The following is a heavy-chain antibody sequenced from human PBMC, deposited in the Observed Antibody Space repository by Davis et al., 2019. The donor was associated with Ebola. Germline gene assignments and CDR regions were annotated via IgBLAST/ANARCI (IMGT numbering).Heavy chain of an antibody. Sequence: AASVKVSCKASGYTFTSYAMHWVRQAPGQRLEWMGWINAGNGNTKYSQKFQGRVTMTRDTSISTAYMELSRLRSDDTAVYYCARELVTMVRGVITSYGMDVWGKGTTVTVSS. D-gene: IGHD3-10*01. J-gene: IGHJ6*04. CDR2: INAGNGNT. CDR3: ARELVTMVRGVITSYGMDV. CDR1: GYTFTSYA. V-gene: IGHV1-3*01.